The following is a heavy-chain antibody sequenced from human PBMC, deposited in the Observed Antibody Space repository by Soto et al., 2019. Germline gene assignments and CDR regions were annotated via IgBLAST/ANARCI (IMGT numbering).Heavy chain of an antibody. CDR3: LRKTAKSYRLREFDL. J-gene: IGHJ4*02. V-gene: IGHV5-51*04. CDR1: GYDFTRYW. Sequence: GESLKISCKATGYDFTRYWIGWVRQMPGKGLECVGLFYPGDSNVKYSPSFQGQVALSADNLITTAYLQWRSLQASDIVFYYRLRKTAKSYRLREFDLSGLG. D-gene: IGHD3-16*02. CDR2: FYPGDSNV.